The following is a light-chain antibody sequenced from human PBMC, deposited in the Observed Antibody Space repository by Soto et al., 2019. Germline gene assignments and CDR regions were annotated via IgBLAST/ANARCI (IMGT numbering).Light chain of an antibody. J-gene: IGKJ3*01. CDR1: QSISSSY. V-gene: IGKV3-20*01. CDR2: GAS. CDR3: QQYGSSPIT. Sequence: EIVLTQSPSSLSLSPGERATLSCRASQSISSSYLAWYQQKPGQAPSLLIYGASNRATGIPDRFSGSGSGTDFTLTISRLGPEDFAVYYCQQYGSSPITFGPGTKVEIK.